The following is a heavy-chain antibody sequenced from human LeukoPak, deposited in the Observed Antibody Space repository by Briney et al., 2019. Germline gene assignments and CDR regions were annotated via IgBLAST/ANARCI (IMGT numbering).Heavy chain of an antibody. J-gene: IGHJ4*02. D-gene: IGHD3-10*01. CDR1: GGSISSYY. CDR3: ARGPMVRGPPYFDY. Sequence: SETLSLTCTVSGGSISSYYWSWIRQPPGKGLEWIGYVYYSGSTNYNPSLKSRVTISVDTSKNQFSLKLTSVTAADTAVYYCARGPMVRGPPYFDYWGQGTLVTVSS. V-gene: IGHV4-59*01. CDR2: VYYSGST.